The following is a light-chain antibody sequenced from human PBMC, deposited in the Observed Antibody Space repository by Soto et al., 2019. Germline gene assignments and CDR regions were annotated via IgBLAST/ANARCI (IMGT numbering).Light chain of an antibody. CDR1: QSISSY. Sequence: IQMNRSPSTLSASVGDRVTITCRASQSISSYLNWYQQKPGKAPKLLIYAASSLQSGVPSRFSGSGSGTDFTLTISSLQPEDFATYYCQQSYSTRCTFGQGTKVDI. V-gene: IGKV1-39*01. CDR3: QQSYSTRCT. J-gene: IGKJ1*01. CDR2: AAS.